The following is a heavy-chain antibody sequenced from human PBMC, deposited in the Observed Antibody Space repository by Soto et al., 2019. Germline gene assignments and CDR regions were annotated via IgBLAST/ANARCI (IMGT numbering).Heavy chain of an antibody. CDR2: ISGSGGST. D-gene: IGHD3-22*01. CDR1: GFTFSSYA. Sequence: LRLSCAASGFTFSSYAMSWVRQAPGKGLEWVSAISGSGGSTYYADSVKGRFTISRDNSKNTLYLQMNSLRAEDTAVYYCAKDPRTYYHDSSGFMDVWGQGTTVTVSS. V-gene: IGHV3-23*01. CDR3: AKDPRTYYHDSSGFMDV. J-gene: IGHJ6*02.